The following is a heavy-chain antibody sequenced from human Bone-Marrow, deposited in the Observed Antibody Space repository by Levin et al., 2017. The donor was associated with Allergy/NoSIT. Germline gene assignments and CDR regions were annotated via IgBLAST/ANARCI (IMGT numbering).Heavy chain of an antibody. J-gene: IGHJ4*02. CDR3: AKDRYCVGGICPVDY. D-gene: IGHD2-8*02. CDR1: GFTFTEYA. Sequence: GESLKISCATSGFTFTEYAMNWVRQAPGEGLEWVSHISGSGDVTSYADSVKGRFTVSKDFSKNTLDLQMNSLRAEDTAIYYCAKDRYCVGGICPVDYWGQGTLVTVSS. V-gene: IGHV3-23*01. CDR2: ISGSGDVT.